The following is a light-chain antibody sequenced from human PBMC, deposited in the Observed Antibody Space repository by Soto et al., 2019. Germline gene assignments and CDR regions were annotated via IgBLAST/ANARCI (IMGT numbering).Light chain of an antibody. J-gene: IGKJ2*01. Sequence: EIVMTQSPATLSLSPGERAALSCRASQSINSELAWYQQKPGQPPRLLIYGASTRATGVPARVTGSESVSEFTLTIRVLQSEDFAVYYCQPGHNWPLTFGQGTRLEI. V-gene: IGKV3-15*01. CDR1: QSINSE. CDR2: GAS. CDR3: QPGHNWPLT.